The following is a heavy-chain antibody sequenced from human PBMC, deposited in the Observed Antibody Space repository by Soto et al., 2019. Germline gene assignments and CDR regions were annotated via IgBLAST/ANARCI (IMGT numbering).Heavy chain of an antibody. J-gene: IGHJ4*02. D-gene: IGHD6-13*01. V-gene: IGHV1-2*04. CDR2: INPNSGGT. CDR1: GYTFTGYY. Sequence: ASVKVSCKASGYTFTGYYMHSVRQAPGQGLEWMGWINPNSGGTNYAQKFQGWVTMTRDTSISTAYMELSRLRSDDTAVYYCAREDSSSWYPRGLYYFDYWGQGNLVTVSS. CDR3: AREDSSSWYPRGLYYFDY.